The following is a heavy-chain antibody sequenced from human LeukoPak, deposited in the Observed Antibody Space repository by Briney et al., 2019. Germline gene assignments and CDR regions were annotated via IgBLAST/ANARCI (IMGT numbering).Heavy chain of an antibody. CDR3: AKDLWGITMVRGVNVYDY. J-gene: IGHJ4*02. CDR1: GLTFSSYA. Sequence: PGGSLRLSCAASGLTFSSYAMSWVRQAPGKGLGWVSAISGSGGSTYYADSVKGRFTISRDNSKNTLYLQMNSLRAEDTAVYYCAKDLWGITMVRGVNVYDYWGQGTLVTVSS. D-gene: IGHD3-10*01. CDR2: ISGSGGST. V-gene: IGHV3-23*01.